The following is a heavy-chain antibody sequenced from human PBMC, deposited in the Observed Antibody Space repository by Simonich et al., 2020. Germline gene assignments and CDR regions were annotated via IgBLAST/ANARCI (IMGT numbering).Heavy chain of an antibody. D-gene: IGHD7-27*01. Sequence: QVQLVQSGAEGKKPGASVKVSCKASGYTFTGYYMHWVRQAPGQGLEWLGWINPNRGGNNYAQKFQGRVTMTRDTSISTAYMELSRLRSDDTAVYYCARGPRWTGDDAFDIWGQGTMVTVSS. V-gene: IGHV1-2*02. CDR3: ARGPRWTGDDAFDI. CDR1: GYTFTGYY. J-gene: IGHJ3*02. CDR2: INPNRGGN.